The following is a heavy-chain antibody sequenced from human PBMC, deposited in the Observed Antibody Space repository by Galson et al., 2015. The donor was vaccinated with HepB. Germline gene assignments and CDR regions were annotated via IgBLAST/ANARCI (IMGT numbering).Heavy chain of an antibody. CDR3: ARVNPGAAFDI. D-gene: IGHD3-10*01. Sequence: SLRLSCAASGFTFSSYSMNWVRQAPGKGLEWVSSISSSSSYIYYADSVKGRFTISRDNAKNSLYLQMNSLRAEDTAVYYCARVNPGAAFDIWGQGTMVTVSS. V-gene: IGHV3-21*01. CDR2: ISSSSSYI. CDR1: GFTFSSYS. J-gene: IGHJ3*02.